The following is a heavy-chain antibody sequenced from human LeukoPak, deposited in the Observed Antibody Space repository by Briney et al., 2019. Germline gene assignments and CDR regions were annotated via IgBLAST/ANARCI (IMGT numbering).Heavy chain of an antibody. Sequence: ASVKVSCKASGYTFTNFGISWVRQAPGQGLEWMGWISGYNGNTNYAQKPQGRVTMTTDTSTRTAYMDLRRLRSDDTAVYYCARDRHRRHYYDSSLHPPLDYWGQGTLVTVSS. CDR3: ARDRHRRHYYDSSLHPPLDY. V-gene: IGHV1-18*01. CDR2: ISGYNGNT. CDR1: GYTFTNFG. D-gene: IGHD3-22*01. J-gene: IGHJ4*02.